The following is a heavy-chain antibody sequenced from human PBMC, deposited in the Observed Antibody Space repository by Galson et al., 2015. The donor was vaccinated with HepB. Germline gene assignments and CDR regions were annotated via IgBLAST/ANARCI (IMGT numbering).Heavy chain of an antibody. J-gene: IGHJ6*02. CDR2: ISYDGSNK. V-gene: IGHV3-30*04. CDR3: ARDRGYCSSTSCLYYYYGMDV. D-gene: IGHD2-2*01. CDR1: GFTFSSYA. Sequence: SLRLSCAASGFTFSSYAMHWVRQAPGKGLEWVAVISYDGSNKYYADSVKGRFTISRDNSKNTLYLQMNSLRAEDTAVYYCARDRGYCSSTSCLYYYYGMDVWGQGTTVTVSS.